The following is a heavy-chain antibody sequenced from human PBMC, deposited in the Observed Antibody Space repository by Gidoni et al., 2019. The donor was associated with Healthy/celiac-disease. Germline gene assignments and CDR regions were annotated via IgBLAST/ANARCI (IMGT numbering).Heavy chain of an antibody. J-gene: IGHJ6*02. Sequence: QVPLVESGGGLVKPGGSLRLSCAAPGLTFSDYFLSWIRQAPGKGLEWVSVISSSGSTIYYADSVKGRFTISRDNAKNSLYLQMNSLRAEDTAVYYCARDVYFTVTTVGYGMDVWGQGTTVTVSS. D-gene: IGHD4-17*01. CDR3: ARDVYFTVTTVGYGMDV. V-gene: IGHV3-11*01. CDR2: ISSSGSTI. CDR1: GLTFSDYF.